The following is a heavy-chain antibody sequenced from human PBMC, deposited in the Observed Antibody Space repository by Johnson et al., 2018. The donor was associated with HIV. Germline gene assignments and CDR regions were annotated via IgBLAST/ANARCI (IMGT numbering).Heavy chain of an antibody. CDR3: ARDTHGEVAFDI. CDR1: GFTFDDYA. J-gene: IGHJ3*02. V-gene: IGHV3-13*01. Sequence: VQLVESGGGLVQPGRSLRLSCAASGFTFDDYAMHWVRQATGKGLEWVSAIGTAGDTYYPGSVKGLFTISRENAKNSLYLQMNSLRAGDTAVYYCARDTHGEVAFDIWGQGTMVTVSS. CDR2: IGTAGDT. D-gene: IGHD3-10*01.